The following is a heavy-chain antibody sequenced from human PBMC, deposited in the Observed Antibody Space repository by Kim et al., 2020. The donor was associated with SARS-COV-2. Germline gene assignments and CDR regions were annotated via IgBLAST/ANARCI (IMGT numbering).Heavy chain of an antibody. CDR1: GGTFSSYA. J-gene: IGHJ4*02. D-gene: IGHD4-17*01. CDR3: AGVTDYGGNSERPVDY. Sequence: SVKVSCKASGGTFSSYAISWVRQAPGQGLEWMGGIIPIFGTANYAQKFQGRVTITADESTSTAYMELSSLRSEDTAVYYCAGVTDYGGNSERPVDYWGQGTLGTVSS. CDR2: IIPIFGTA. V-gene: IGHV1-69*13.